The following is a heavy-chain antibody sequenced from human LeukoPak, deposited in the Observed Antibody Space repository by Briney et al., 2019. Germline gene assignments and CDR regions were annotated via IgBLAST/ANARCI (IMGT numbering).Heavy chain of an antibody. V-gene: IGHV1-18*01. CDR3: ARDWRGYSGYNY. D-gene: IGHD5-12*01. J-gene: IGHJ4*02. CDR1: GYTFTSYG. CDR2: ISAYNGNT. Sequence: ASVKLSCKASGYTFTSYGISWVRLAPGQGLEWMGWISAYNGNTNYAQKLQGRVTMTTDTSTSTAYMELRSLRSDDTAVYYCARDWRGYSGYNYWGQGTLVTVSS.